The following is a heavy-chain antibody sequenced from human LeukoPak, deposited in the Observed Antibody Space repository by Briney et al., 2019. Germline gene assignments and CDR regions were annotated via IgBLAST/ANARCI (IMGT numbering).Heavy chain of an antibody. CDR2: ISGSGGST. CDR3: AKDSGSGYPSRPYYFDY. Sequence: PGGSLRLSCAASGFTFSSYAMSWVRQAPGKGLEWVSAISGSGGSTYYADSVKGRFTISRDNSKNTLYLQMNSLRAEDTAVYYCAKDSGSGYPSRPYYFDYWGQGTLVTVSS. D-gene: IGHD3-22*01. V-gene: IGHV3-23*01. CDR1: GFTFSSYA. J-gene: IGHJ4*02.